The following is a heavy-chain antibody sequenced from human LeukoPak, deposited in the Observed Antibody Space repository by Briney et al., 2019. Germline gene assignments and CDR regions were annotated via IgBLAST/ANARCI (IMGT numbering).Heavy chain of an antibody. CDR1: GFAFDEHG. Sequence: PGGSLRLSCTASGFAFDEHGMSWVRQVPGKGLEWVSYISSSSSTIYYADSVKGRFTISRDNAKNSLYLQMNSLRAEDTAVYYCARDGMYSQLIDGVDYWGQGTLVTVSS. V-gene: IGHV3-48*04. CDR3: ARDGMYSQLIDGVDY. D-gene: IGHD6-6*01. CDR2: ISSSSSTI. J-gene: IGHJ4*02.